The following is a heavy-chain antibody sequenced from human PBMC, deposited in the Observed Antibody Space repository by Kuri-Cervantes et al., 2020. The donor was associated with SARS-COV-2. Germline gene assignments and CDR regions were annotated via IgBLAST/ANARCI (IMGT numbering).Heavy chain of an antibody. D-gene: IGHD2-2*01. CDR1: GGSISSYY. CDR3: ARGVVVVPAAVIFFDY. Sequence: SETLSLTCTVSGGSISSYYWGWIRQPPGKGLEWIGYIYYSGSTNYNPSLKSRVTISVDTSKNQFSLKLSSVTAADTAVYYCARGVVVVPAAVIFFDYWGQGTLVTVSS. V-gene: IGHV4-59*01. CDR2: IYYSGST. J-gene: IGHJ4*02.